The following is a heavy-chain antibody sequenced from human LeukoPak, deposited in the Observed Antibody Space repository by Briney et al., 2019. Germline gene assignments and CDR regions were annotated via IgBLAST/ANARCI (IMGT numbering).Heavy chain of an antibody. D-gene: IGHD3-3*01. CDR2: ISGSGGST. Sequence: SGGSLRLSCAASAFTFSSYAMSWVRQAPGKGLEWVSAISGSGGSTYYADSVKGRFTISRDNSKNTLYLQMNSLRAEDTAVYYCAKGARSYDFWSGYDPNFDYWGQGTLVTVSS. CDR1: AFTFSSYA. V-gene: IGHV3-23*01. CDR3: AKGARSYDFWSGYDPNFDY. J-gene: IGHJ4*02.